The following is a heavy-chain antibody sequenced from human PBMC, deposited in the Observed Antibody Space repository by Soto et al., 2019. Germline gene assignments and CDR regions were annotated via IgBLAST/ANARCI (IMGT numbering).Heavy chain of an antibody. J-gene: IGHJ4*02. D-gene: IGHD1-1*01. CDR1: GGSISTFY. Sequence: SETLSLTCTVSGGSISTFYWSWIRQPPGKGLEWLGYVSYSGTTNYNPSLKSQVTLSIDTSRNQFSLKLTSMTAADTAVYYCARGVGTAFDYWGQGTQVNRLL. CDR2: VSYSGTT. V-gene: IGHV4-59*08. CDR3: ARGVGTAFDY.